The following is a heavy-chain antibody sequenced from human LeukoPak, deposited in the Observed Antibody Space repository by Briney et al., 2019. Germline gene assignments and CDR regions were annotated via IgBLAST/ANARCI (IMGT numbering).Heavy chain of an antibody. CDR2: IWYDGSER. CDR1: GFTFSSYG. J-gene: IGHJ4*02. V-gene: IGHV3-33*01. CDR3: ARDTARYGSGIEY. Sequence: GGSLRLSCVASGFTFSSYGMHWVRQAPGKGLEWVAVIWYDGSERYCADSVKGRFTISRDNSQNTLYLQMNGLRAEDTAVYYCARDTARYGSGIEYWGQGTLVTVSS. D-gene: IGHD3-10*01.